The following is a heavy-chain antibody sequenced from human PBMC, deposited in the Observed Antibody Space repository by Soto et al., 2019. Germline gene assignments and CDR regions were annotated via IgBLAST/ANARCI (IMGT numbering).Heavy chain of an antibody. CDR3: AKDRTFDSSGYYSD. V-gene: IGHV3-23*01. CDR1: GFTFSSYA. CDR2: ISGSGGST. D-gene: IGHD3-22*01. Sequence: PGGSLRLSCAASGFTFSSYAMTWVRQAPGKGLEWVSAISGSGGSTYYAASVKGRFTISRDNSKNTLYLQMNSLRAEDTAVYYCAKDRTFDSSGYYSDWGQGTLVTVSS. J-gene: IGHJ4*02.